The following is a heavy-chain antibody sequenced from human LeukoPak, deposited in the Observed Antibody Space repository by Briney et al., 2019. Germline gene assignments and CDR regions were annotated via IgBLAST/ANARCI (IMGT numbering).Heavy chain of an antibody. J-gene: IGHJ5*02. V-gene: IGHV4-31*03. CDR1: GDSVSSGAYY. CDR2: IYSSGST. CDR3: ARGYDSNSYSPGFDP. D-gene: IGHD3-22*01. Sequence: SETLSLTCTVSGDSVSSGAYYWSWIRQHPVRGLEWIGYIYSSGSTFYNPSLKSRLALSKDTSKNQFSLNLSSVTAADTAVSYCARGYDSNSYSPGFDPWGQGTLVTVSS.